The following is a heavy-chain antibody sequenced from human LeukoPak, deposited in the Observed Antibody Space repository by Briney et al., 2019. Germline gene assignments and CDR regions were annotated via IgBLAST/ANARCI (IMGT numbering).Heavy chain of an antibody. J-gene: IGHJ3*02. CDR3: AKSNGYGLVDI. CDR2: INHSGDT. D-gene: IGHD3-10*01. CDR1: GGSFSDYY. V-gene: IGHV4-34*01. Sequence: SETLSLTCAVYGGSFSDYYWSWIRQPPGKGLEWIGEINHSGDTNYKSSLKSRVTISVDTSKNQFSLKVTSVTAADTAVYYCAKSNGYGLVDIWGQGTMVTVSS.